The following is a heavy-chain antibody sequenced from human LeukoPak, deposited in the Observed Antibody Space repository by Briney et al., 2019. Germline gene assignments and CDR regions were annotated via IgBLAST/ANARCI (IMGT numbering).Heavy chain of an antibody. J-gene: IGHJ6*03. CDR1: GGSISSYY. CDR3: ARDSPYYYGSGSATYYMDV. V-gene: IGHV4-59*01. D-gene: IGHD3-10*01. CDR2: IYYSGSN. Sequence: SETLSLTCTVSGGSISSYYWSWIRQPPGQGLEGIGYIYYSGSNNYNASLMSRVTISVDTSKNQFSLKRSSVTAAATAVYYCARDSPYYYGSGSATYYMDVWGKGTTVTISS.